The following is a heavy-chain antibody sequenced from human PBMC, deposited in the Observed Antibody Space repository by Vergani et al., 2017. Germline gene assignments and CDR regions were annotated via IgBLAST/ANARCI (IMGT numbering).Heavy chain of an antibody. J-gene: IGHJ6*02. D-gene: IGHD5-18*01. CDR1: GGSLSSSV. CDR2: HLPKFGTA. CDR3: AWIQLWFTAGMDV. V-gene: IGHV1-69*05. Sequence: QVHLVQSGTEVKKPGSSVKVSCKASGGSLSSSVITWARQAPGQGLEWMGRHLPKFGTANYAQKFQGRVTMTRDTSISTAYMELSRLRSDDTAVYYCAWIQLWFTAGMDVWGQGTTVTVSS.